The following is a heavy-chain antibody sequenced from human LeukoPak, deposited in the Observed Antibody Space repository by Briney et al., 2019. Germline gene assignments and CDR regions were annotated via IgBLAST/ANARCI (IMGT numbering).Heavy chain of an antibody. CDR3: ARETTIVLDY. J-gene: IGHJ4*02. Sequence: SETLSLTCTVSGGSISTYSWSWIRQPPGKGLEWIGHVSYTGSTNYNPSLKSRVTISVGTSKNQFSLTLSSVTAADTAVYYCARETTIVLDYWGQGTLVTVSS. CDR1: GGSISTYS. V-gene: IGHV4-59*01. D-gene: IGHD1/OR15-1a*01. CDR2: VSYTGST.